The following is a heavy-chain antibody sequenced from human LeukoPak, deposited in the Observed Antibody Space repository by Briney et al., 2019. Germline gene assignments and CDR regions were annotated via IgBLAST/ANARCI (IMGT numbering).Heavy chain of an antibody. CDR3: AKVTDSSGYYPSDY. J-gene: IGHJ4*02. CDR1: GFTFSSYA. CDR2: IWYDGSNK. Sequence: GRSLRLSCAASGFTFSSYAMHWVRQAPGKGLEWVAVIWYDGSNKYYADSVKGRSTISRDNSKNTVYLQMNSLTAEDTAVYYCAKVTDSSGYYPSDYWGQGTLVTVSS. D-gene: IGHD3-22*01. V-gene: IGHV3-33*06.